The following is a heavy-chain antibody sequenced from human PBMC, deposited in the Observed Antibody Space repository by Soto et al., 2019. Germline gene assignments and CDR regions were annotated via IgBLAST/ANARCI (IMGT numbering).Heavy chain of an antibody. CDR2: IYYSGSS. J-gene: IGHJ4*02. Sequence: SETLSLTCTISRGSISSYYWSWIRQPPGKGLEWIGYIYYSGSSNYNPSLKSRVTISVDTSKNQFSLRLSSVTAADTAVYHCARSVSGDFLYFDFWGRGTLVTVSS. CDR1: RGSISSYY. D-gene: IGHD2-21*01. V-gene: IGHV4-59*08. CDR3: ARSVSGDFLYFDF.